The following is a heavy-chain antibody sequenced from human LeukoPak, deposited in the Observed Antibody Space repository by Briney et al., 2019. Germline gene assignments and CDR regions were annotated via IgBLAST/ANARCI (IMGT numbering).Heavy chain of an antibody. V-gene: IGHV4-30-4*01. CDR2: IYYSGST. Sequence: SETLSLTCTVSGGSISSGDYYWSWIRQPPGKGLEWIGYIYYSGSTYYNPSLKSRVTISVDTSKNQFSLKLSSVTAADTAVYYCARGSKRSGSYKLDYWGQGTLVTVSS. J-gene: IGHJ4*02. CDR1: GGSISSGDYY. CDR3: ARGSKRSGSYKLDY. D-gene: IGHD1-26*01.